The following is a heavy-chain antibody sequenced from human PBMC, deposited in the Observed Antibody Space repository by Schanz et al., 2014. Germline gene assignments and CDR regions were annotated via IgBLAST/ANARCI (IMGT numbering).Heavy chain of an antibody. CDR2: ISGYHGNT. CDR3: ARESVSRTRLFDP. Sequence: QVQLVQSGAEVKKPGASVKVSCKASGYTFINYGISWVRQAPGQGLEWMGWISGYHGNTKYAQKLQGRVTMTTDTSTSTAYMELRSLRFDDTAVYYCARESVSRTRLFDPWGQGTLVTVSS. D-gene: IGHD3-3*01. CDR1: GYTFINYG. V-gene: IGHV1-18*01. J-gene: IGHJ5*02.